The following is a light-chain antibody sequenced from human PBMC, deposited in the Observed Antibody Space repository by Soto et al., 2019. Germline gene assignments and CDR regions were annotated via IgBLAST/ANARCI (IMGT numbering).Light chain of an antibody. CDR3: QQRSNWPPVFN. Sequence: EIVLTHSPGTLSLSPWERATLSCRASQSVSTYLAWYQQRPGQAPRLLIYDASNRATGIPARFSGSGSGTDFTLTIRSLEPEDFAVYYCQQRSNWPPVFNCGKGTRREIK. J-gene: IGKJ5*01. CDR2: DAS. CDR1: QSVSTY. V-gene: IGKV3-11*01.